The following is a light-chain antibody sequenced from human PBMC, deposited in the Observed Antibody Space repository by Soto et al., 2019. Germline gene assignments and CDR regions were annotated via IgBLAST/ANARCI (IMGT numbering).Light chain of an antibody. CDR2: EVS. CDR1: SSDVGGYDF. J-gene: IGLJ3*02. Sequence: QSALTQPASVSGSPGQSIIISCTGTSSDVGGYDFVSWYQQHPGKAPKLIIYEVSYRPSGVSDRFSGSKSGNTASLTISGLQAEDEADYHCQSYDSSLSCWVFGGGTKLTVL. CDR3: QSYDSSLSCWV. V-gene: IGLV2-14*01.